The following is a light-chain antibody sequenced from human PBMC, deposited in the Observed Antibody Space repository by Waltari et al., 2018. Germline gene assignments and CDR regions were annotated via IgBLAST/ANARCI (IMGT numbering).Light chain of an antibody. Sequence: SYELTQPPSVSVSPGQTARITGSGDALPKKSAFWYQQKSGQAPGLTIFEDSKRPSGIPERFSASSSGTMATFTITGAQVDDEADYYCYSTDSSGYLKVFGGGTKLTVL. CDR1: ALPKKS. V-gene: IGLV3-10*01. CDR2: EDS. J-gene: IGLJ2*01. CDR3: YSTDSSGYLKV.